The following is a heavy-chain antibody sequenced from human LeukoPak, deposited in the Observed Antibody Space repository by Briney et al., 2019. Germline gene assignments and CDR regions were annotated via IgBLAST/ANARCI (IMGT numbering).Heavy chain of an antibody. CDR3: ARLTADSGYSSGFFLY. CDR2: FYYSGIT. Sequence: PSETLSLTCTVSGGSISSNNYYWGWIRQPPGKGLEWIGSFYYSGITYYNPSLESRITISVDTSKNQFSLKVSSVTAADTAVYYCARLTADSGYSSGFFLYWGQGTLVTVSS. J-gene: IGHJ4*02. V-gene: IGHV4-39*01. CDR1: GGSISSNNYY. D-gene: IGHD6-19*01.